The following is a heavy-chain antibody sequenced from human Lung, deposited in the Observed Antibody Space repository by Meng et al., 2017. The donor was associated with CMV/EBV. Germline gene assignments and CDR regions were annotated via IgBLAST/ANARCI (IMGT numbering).Heavy chain of an antibody. CDR2: IYSGGSST. Sequence: GGSXRLXCAASGFTFSSYAMSWVRQAPGKGLEWVSVIYSGGSSTYYADSVKGRFTISRDNSKNTLYLQMNSLRAEDTAVYYCAKDHRARYCSGGSCYYYYGKDVWGQGXTVTVSS. J-gene: IGHJ6*02. V-gene: IGHV3-23*03. D-gene: IGHD2-15*01. CDR3: AKDHRARYCSGGSCYYYYGKDV. CDR1: GFTFSSYA.